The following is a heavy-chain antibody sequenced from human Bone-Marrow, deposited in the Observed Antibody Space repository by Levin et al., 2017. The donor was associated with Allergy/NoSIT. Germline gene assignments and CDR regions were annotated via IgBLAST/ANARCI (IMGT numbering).Heavy chain of an antibody. CDR2: IDWDDDK. Sequence: VSGPTLVKPTQTLTLTCTFSGFSLTTYGMCITWIRQPPGKALEWLGRIDWDDDKYYSVSVKPRLTLSKDTSKNQVVLTMTNMDPVDTATYYCTRTPNADWYYDHWGQGTLVTVSS. J-gene: IGHJ4*02. V-gene: IGHV2-70*11. D-gene: IGHD3-9*01. CDR1: GFSLTTYGMC. CDR3: TRTPNADWYYDH.